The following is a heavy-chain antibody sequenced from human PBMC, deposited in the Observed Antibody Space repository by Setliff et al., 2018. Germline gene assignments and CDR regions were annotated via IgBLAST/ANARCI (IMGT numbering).Heavy chain of an antibody. D-gene: IGHD6-25*01. CDR1: GITFKSAW. J-gene: IGHJ5*02. CDR2: INPHGTEK. CDR3: VPGRGS. V-gene: IGHV3-7*01. Sequence: GGSLRLSCSVSGITFKSAWMTWVRQAPGKGLEWVASINPHGTEKYYADSVKGRFTISRDNAKNSLSLHMNNLRADDTAVFYCVPGRGSWGQGALVTVSS.